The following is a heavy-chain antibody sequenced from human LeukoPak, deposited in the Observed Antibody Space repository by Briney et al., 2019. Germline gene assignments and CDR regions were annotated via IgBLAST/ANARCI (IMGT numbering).Heavy chain of an antibody. CDR1: GFTFSNYA. CDR3: ARSSNWYFDY. J-gene: IGHJ4*02. D-gene: IGHD6-13*01. V-gene: IGHV3-23*01. CDR2: IGGSGGST. Sequence: PGGSLRLSCAASGFTFSNYAMTWVRQAPGKGLEWVSGIGGSGGSTNYADSVKGRFTIFRDNSKNTVYLQMNSLRVEDTAVYYCARSSNWYFDYWGQGTLVTVSS.